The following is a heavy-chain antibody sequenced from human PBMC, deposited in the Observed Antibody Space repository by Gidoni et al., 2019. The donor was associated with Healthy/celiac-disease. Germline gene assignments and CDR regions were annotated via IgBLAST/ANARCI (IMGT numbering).Heavy chain of an antibody. Sequence: EVQLLESGGGLVQPGGSLRLSCAASGFTFSSYAMSWVRQAPGKGLEWVSAISGSGGSTYYADSVKGRFTISRDNSKNTLYLQMNSLRAEDTAVYYCAKDLEGQNRARSSSVDYWGQGTLVTVSS. CDR2: ISGSGGST. CDR1: GFTFSSYA. V-gene: IGHV3-23*01. CDR3: AKDLEGQNRARSSSVDY. J-gene: IGHJ4*02.